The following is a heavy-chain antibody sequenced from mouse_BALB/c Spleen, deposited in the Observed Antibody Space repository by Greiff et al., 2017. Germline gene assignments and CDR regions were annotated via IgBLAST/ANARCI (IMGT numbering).Heavy chain of an antibody. CDR1: GFTFSSYG. CDR3: ARDLLYAMDY. Sequence: EVKLQESGGGLVQPGGSLKLSCAASGFTFSSYGISWVRQTPDKRLELVATINSNGGSTYYPDSVKGRFTISRDNAKNTLYLQMSSLKSEDTAMYYCARDLLYAMDYWGQGTSVTVSS. J-gene: IGHJ4*01. CDR2: INSNGGST. V-gene: IGHV5-6-3*01.